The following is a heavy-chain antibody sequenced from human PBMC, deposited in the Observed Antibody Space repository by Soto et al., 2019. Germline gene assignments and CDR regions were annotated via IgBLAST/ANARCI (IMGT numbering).Heavy chain of an antibody. CDR3: VRNLVETKASDWSDP. CDR2: ISSDGTYI. V-gene: IGHV3-74*03. J-gene: IGHJ5*02. CDR1: RFSFNRSN. Sequence: GRSLRLSFAASRFSFNRSNMNWVRQAPGKGLEWVSRISSDGTYIQYGDSVRGRFTISRDNAKNTVYLQMNSLRAEDTAVYYCVRNLVETKASDWSDPWGQGTQVTVYS. D-gene: IGHD2-2*01.